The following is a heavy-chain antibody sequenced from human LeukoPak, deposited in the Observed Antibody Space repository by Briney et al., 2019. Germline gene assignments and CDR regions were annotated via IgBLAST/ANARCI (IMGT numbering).Heavy chain of an antibody. D-gene: IGHD5-12*01. CDR1: GGSFSGYY. V-gene: IGHV4-34*01. CDR3: ARILTSGYYYFDY. J-gene: IGHJ4*02. CDR2: INHSGST. Sequence: SETLSLTCAVYGGSFSGYYWSWIRQPPGKGLEWIGEINHSGSTNYNPSLKSRVTISVDTSKNQFSLNLSSVTAADTAVYYCARILTSGYYYFDYWGQGTLVTVSS.